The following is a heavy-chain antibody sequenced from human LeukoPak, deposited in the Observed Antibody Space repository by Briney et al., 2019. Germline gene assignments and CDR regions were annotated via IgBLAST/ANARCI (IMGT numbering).Heavy chain of an antibody. CDR3: ARDYYDSSGYPDAFDI. V-gene: IGHV3-48*03. J-gene: IGHJ3*02. CDR2: ISSSGSTI. CDR1: GFTFSSYE. D-gene: IGHD3-22*01. Sequence: GGSLRLYCAASGFTFSSYEMNWVRQAPGKGLEWVSYISSSGSTIYYADSVKGRFTISRDNAKNSLYLQMNSLRAEDTAVYYCARDYYDSSGYPDAFDIWGQGTMVTASS.